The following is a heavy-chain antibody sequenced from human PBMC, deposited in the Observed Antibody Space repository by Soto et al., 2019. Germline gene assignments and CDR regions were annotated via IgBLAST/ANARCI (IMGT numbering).Heavy chain of an antibody. D-gene: IGHD1-1*01. CDR3: AKDLELDPEIASDY. Sequence: AGGSLRLSCAASGFTFSSYAMSWVRQAPGKGLEWVSAISGSGGSTYYADSVKGRFTISRDNSKNTLYLQMNSLRAEDTAVYYCAKDLELDPEIASDYWGQGTLVTVSS. CDR2: ISGSGGST. V-gene: IGHV3-23*01. J-gene: IGHJ4*02. CDR1: GFTFSSYA.